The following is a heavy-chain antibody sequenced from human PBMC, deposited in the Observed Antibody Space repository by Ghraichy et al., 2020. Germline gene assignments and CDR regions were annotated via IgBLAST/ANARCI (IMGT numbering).Heavy chain of an antibody. CDR3: ARGGPGDFSGGSCYVDY. J-gene: IGHJ4*02. V-gene: IGHV1-2*04. Sequence: ASVKVSCKASGYTFTGYYMHWVRQAPGQGLEWMGWINPNSGGTNYAQKFQGWVTMTRDTSISTAYMELSRLRSDDTAVYYCARGGPGDFSGGSCYVDYWGQGTLVTVSS. D-gene: IGHD2-15*01. CDR2: INPNSGGT. CDR1: GYTFTGYY.